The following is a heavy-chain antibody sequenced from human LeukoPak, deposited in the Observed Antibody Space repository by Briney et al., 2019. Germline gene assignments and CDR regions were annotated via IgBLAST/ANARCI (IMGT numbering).Heavy chain of an antibody. CDR1: GGSISSSSYY. D-gene: IGHD1-26*01. CDR2: IYYSGST. J-gene: IGHJ4*02. Sequence: SETLSLTCTVSGGSISSSSYYWGWIRQPPGKGLEWIGSIYYSGSTYYNPSLKSRVTISVDTSKNQFSLKLSSVTAADTAVYYCARERLRKWELLGGFDYWGQGTLVTVSS. CDR3: ARERLRKWELLGGFDY. V-gene: IGHV4-39*07.